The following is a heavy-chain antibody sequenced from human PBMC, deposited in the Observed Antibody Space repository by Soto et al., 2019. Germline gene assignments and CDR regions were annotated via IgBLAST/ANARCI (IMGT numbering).Heavy chain of an antibody. CDR1: GGSISSGGYY. V-gene: IGHV4-31*03. Sequence: SETLSLTCTVSGGSISSGGYYWSWIRQHPGKGLEWIGYIYYSGSTYYNPSLKSRVTISVDTSKNQFSLKLSSVTAADTAVYYCARVNATRWFRGYFDYWGQGTLVTV. D-gene: IGHD2-15*01. CDR3: ARVNATRWFRGYFDY. J-gene: IGHJ4*02. CDR2: IYYSGST.